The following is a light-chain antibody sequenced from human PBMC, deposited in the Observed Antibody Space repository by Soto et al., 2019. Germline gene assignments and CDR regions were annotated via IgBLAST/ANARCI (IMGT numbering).Light chain of an antibody. CDR2: EVN. V-gene: IGLV2-23*02. CDR1: SSDVGLYNL. J-gene: IGLJ2*01. CDR3: CSYAASGSLL. Sequence: QSALTQPASVAGSPGQSITISCTGTSSDVGLYNLVSWYQPHPCKAPKFMIYEVNKRSSGISFRFSGSKSGNTASLTISGLQAEDEADYYCCSYAASGSLLFGGGTKVTVL.